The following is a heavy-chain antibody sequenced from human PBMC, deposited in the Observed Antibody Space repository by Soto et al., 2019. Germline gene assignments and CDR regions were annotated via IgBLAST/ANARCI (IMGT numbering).Heavy chain of an antibody. V-gene: IGHV1-46*03. Sequence: ASVKVSCKASGYTFTSYAMNWVRQAPGQGLEWMVIINPSGGSTSYAQNFQGRVTMTRDTSTSTVYMELSSLRSEDTAVYYCARDFGYSGYDSPAGGGMDVWGQGTTVTVSS. D-gene: IGHD5-12*01. J-gene: IGHJ6*02. CDR1: GYTFTSYA. CDR3: ARDFGYSGYDSPAGGGMDV. CDR2: INPSGGST.